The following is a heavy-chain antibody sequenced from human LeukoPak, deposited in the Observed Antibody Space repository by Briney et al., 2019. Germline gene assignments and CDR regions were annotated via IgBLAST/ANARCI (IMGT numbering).Heavy chain of an antibody. CDR2: TYYRSKWYN. CDR1: GDSFSSNSVA. J-gene: IGHJ4*02. Sequence: SQTLSLTCAISGDSFSSNSVAWNWIRQSPSRGLEWLGRTYYRSKWYNDYAVSVKSRITINPDTSKNQFSLQLNSVTPEDSAVYYCTRDRGLIDFWGQGTLVTVSS. CDR3: TRDRGLIDF. V-gene: IGHV6-1*01. D-gene: IGHD3-16*01.